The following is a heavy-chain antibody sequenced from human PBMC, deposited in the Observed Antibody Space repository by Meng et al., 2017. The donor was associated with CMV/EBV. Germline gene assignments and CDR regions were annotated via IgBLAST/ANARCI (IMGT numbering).Heavy chain of an antibody. CDR2: IRYDGSNK. Sequence: FTFSGFGMHWVRQAPGKGLEWVAFIRYDGSNKYHADSVKGRFTISRDNSKNTLYLQMNSLRAEDTAVYYCAKGRDFWSGYQNWFDPWGQGTLVTVSS. CDR1: FTFSGFG. D-gene: IGHD3-3*01. V-gene: IGHV3-30*02. CDR3: AKGRDFWSGYQNWFDP. J-gene: IGHJ5*02.